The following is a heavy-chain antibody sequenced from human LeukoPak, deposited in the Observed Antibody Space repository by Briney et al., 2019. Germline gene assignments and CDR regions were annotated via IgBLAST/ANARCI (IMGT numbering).Heavy chain of an antibody. V-gene: IGHV4-4*02. CDR1: GDSISSDKW. CDR3: ARVYCSSTSCYGGFDY. Sequence: SETLSLTCAVSGDSISSDKWWSWVRQPPGKGLEYIGEFHQSVSTNYNPSLKSRLTISVDKSKNQFSLKLSSVTAADTAVYYCARVYCSSTSCYGGFDYWGQGTLVTVSS. D-gene: IGHD2-2*01. J-gene: IGHJ4*02. CDR2: FHQSVST.